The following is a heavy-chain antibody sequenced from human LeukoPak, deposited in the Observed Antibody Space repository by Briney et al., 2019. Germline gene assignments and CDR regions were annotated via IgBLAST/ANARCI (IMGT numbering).Heavy chain of an antibody. J-gene: IGHJ4*02. CDR2: IRYDGSNK. Sequence: GGSLRLSCAASGFTFSSFGMHWVRQAPGKGLEWVAFIRYDGSNKYYADSVKGRFTISRDNSKNTLYLQMNSLRAEDTAVYYCARRSGIAVAGAFDYWGQGTLVTVSS. CDR1: GFTFSSFG. CDR3: ARRSGIAVAGAFDY. D-gene: IGHD6-19*01. V-gene: IGHV3-30*02.